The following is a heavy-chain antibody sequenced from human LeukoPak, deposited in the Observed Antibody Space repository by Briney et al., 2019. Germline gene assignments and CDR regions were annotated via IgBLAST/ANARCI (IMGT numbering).Heavy chain of an antibody. J-gene: IGHJ3*02. D-gene: IGHD3-16*01. CDR3: ARDWGTLTDGFDI. CDR1: GDSVSSTTTA. CDR2: TYYTSKWIT. Sequence: SQALSLTCAISGDSVSSTTTAWNWIRQSPSRGLEWLGRTYYTSKWITDYAVSVKGRITVNPNTSNNQFSLQLNSVTPEDTAVYYCARDWGTLTDGFDIWGQGTMVIVSS. V-gene: IGHV6-1*01.